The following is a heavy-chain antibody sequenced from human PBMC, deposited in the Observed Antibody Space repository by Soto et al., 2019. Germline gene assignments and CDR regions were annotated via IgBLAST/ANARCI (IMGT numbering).Heavy chain of an antibody. Sequence: GGSLRLSCTASGFDFRSYGIHWVRQAPGRGLEWVAAASYDGSETYYADSAKGRFTVSKESSKNTASLQKSALRHEDTAVYFCVRDSGWPILNFDSWGQGTLVTVAS. CDR3: VRDSGWPILNFDS. CDR2: ASYDGSET. V-gene: IGHV3-30*03. J-gene: IGHJ4*02. CDR1: GFDFRSYG. D-gene: IGHD3-10*01.